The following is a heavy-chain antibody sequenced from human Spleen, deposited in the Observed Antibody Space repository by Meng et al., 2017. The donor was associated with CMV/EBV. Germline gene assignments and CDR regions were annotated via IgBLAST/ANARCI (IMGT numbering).Heavy chain of an antibody. Sequence: HPHLQVSGPVLVKPSETLSLTCTVSGGSISSSSYYWGWIRQPPGKGLEWIGSIYYSGSTYYNPSLKSRVTISVDTSKNQFSLKLSSVTAADTAVYYCARWGKPYSGSWTWGQGTLVTVSS. D-gene: IGHD1-26*01. CDR1: GGSISSSSYY. CDR2: IYYSGST. J-gene: IGHJ5*02. CDR3: ARWGKPYSGSWT. V-gene: IGHV4-39*07.